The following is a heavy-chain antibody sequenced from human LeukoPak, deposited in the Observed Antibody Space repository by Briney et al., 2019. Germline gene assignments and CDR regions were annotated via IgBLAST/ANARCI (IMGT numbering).Heavy chain of an antibody. V-gene: IGHV3-21*01. CDR1: GSTFSNYN. CDR3: ARDHLDFDY. J-gene: IGHJ4*02. Sequence: GGSLRLSCAASGSTFSNYNMNWVRQAPGTGLEWVSSISSSSSYIYYADSVKGRFTISRDNAKNSLYLQMNSLRAEDTAVYYCARDHLDFDYWGQGTLVTVSS. CDR2: ISSSSSYI.